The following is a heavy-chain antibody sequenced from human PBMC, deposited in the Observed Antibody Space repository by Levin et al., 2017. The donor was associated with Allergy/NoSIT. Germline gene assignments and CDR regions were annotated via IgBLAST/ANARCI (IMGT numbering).Heavy chain of an antibody. CDR1: GFTVSSNY. D-gene: IGHD4-17*01. CDR3: ARVGYGDYGALGY. V-gene: IGHV3-53*01. CDR2: IYSGGST. Sequence: LSLTCAASGFTVSSNYMSWVRQAPGKGLEWVSVIYSGGSTYYADSVKGRFTISRDNSKNTLYLQMNSLRAEDTAVYYCARVGYGDYGALGYWGQGTLVTVSS. J-gene: IGHJ4*02.